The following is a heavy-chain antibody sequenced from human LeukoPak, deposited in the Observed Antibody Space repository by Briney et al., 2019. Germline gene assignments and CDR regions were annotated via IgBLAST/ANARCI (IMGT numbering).Heavy chain of an antibody. CDR3: ARLVAVAANDTHFDY. D-gene: IGHD6-19*01. CDR1: GYSFTSYW. CDR2: IYPGDSDT. V-gene: IGHV5-51*01. J-gene: IGHJ4*02. Sequence: PGESLKISCKGFGYSFTSYWIGWVRQIPGKGLEWMGIIYPGDSDTRYSPSFQGQVTISANKSISTAYLQWSSLKASDTAMYYCARLVAVAANDTHFDYWGQGTLVTVSS.